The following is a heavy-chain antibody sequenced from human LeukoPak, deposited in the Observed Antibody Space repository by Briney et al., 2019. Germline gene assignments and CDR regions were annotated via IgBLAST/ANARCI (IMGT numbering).Heavy chain of an antibody. D-gene: IGHD3-9*01. CDR2: IYHSGST. V-gene: IGHV4-38-2*02. CDR3: ARGTYYDIPMDV. J-gene: IGHJ6*03. Sequence: SETLSLTCTVSGYSISSGYYWGWIRQPPGKGLEWIGSIYHSGSTYYNPSLKSRVTISVDTSKNQFSLKLSSVTAADTAVYYCARGTYYDIPMDVWGKGTTVTVSS. CDR1: GYSISSGYY.